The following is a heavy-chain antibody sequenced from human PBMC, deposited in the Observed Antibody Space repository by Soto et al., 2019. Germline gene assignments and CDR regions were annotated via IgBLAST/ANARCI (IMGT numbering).Heavy chain of an antibody. Sequence: QITLKESGPTLVKPTQTLTLTCTFSGFSLSTSGVGVGWIRQPPGKALEWLALIYWDDDKRYSPSLKSRLTITKDTSKNQVVLTMTNMDPVDTATYYCARYYYDSSGYYQQPIDYWSQGTLVTVSS. CDR1: GFSLSTSGVG. V-gene: IGHV2-5*02. CDR2: IYWDDDK. CDR3: ARYYYDSSGYYQQPIDY. J-gene: IGHJ4*02. D-gene: IGHD3-22*01.